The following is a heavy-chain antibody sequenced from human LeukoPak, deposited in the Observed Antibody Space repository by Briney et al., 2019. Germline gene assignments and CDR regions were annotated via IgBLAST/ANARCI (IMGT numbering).Heavy chain of an antibody. CDR2: IIPIFGTA. V-gene: IGHV1-69*05. D-gene: IGHD6-13*01. CDR1: GGTFSSYA. Sequence: GASVKVSCKASGGTFSSYAISWVRHAPGQGLECMGGIIPIFGTANYAQKFQGRVTITTDESTSTAYMELSSLRSEDTAVYYCAGQFSSSYAFDIWGQGTMVTVSS. CDR3: AGQFSSSYAFDI. J-gene: IGHJ3*02.